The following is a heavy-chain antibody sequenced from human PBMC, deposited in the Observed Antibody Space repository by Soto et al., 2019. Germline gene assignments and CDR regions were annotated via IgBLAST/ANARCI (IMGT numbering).Heavy chain of an antibody. CDR3: ARQTREDIVVVPAASWVDWFDP. CDR2: IYYSGST. J-gene: IGHJ5*02. CDR1: GGSISSSSYY. Sequence: QLQLQESGPGLVKPSETLSLTCTVSGGSISSSSYYWGWIRQPPGKGLEWIGSIYYSGSTYYNPSLKSRVTLSVDTSKNQFSLKLSSVTAADTAVYYCARQTREDIVVVPAASWVDWFDPWGQGTLVTVSS. V-gene: IGHV4-39*01. D-gene: IGHD2-2*01.